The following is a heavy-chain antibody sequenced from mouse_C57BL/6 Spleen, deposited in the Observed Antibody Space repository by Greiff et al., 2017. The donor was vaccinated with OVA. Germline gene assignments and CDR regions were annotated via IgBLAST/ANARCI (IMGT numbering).Heavy chain of an antibody. CDR3: ARRDTTAEGFAY. Sequence: EVKLVESGGGLVKPGGSLKLSCAASGFTFSDYGMHWVRQAPEKGLEWVAYISSGSSTIYYADTVKGRFTISRDNAKNTLFLQMTSLRSEDTAMDYCARRDTTAEGFAYWGQGTLVTVSA. J-gene: IGHJ3*01. V-gene: IGHV5-17*01. CDR2: ISSGSSTI. CDR1: GFTFSDYG. D-gene: IGHD1-2*01.